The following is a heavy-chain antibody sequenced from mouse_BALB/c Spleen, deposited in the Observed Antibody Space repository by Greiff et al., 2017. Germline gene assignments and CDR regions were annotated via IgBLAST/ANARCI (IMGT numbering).Heavy chain of an antibody. V-gene: IGHV1-7*01. CDR2: INPSTGYT. Sequence: VQLQQSGAELAKPGASVKMSCKASGYTFTSYWMHWVKQRPGQGLEWIGYINPSTGYTEYNQKFKDKATLTADKSSSTAYMQLSSLTSEDSAVYYCARSSSHYYGYYFDYWGQGTTLTVSS. D-gene: IGHD1-2*01. J-gene: IGHJ2*01. CDR3: ARSSSHYYGYYFDY. CDR1: GYTFTSYW.